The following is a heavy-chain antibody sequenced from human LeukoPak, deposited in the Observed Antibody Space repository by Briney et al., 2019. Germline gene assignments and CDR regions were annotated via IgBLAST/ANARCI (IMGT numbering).Heavy chain of an antibody. CDR1: GFTLSTYE. CDR3: ATLSDRNFYYSYGLDV. J-gene: IGHJ6*02. CDR2: IGRYGVTT. Sequence: GALRLSCAASGFTLSTYEMNWVRQAPGKGLEWVAYIGRYGVTTYYADSVKGRFTISGDNAKNSLNLRMNSLRAEDTAVYYCATLSDRNFYYSYGLDVWGQGTTVTVS. D-gene: IGHD1-14*01. V-gene: IGHV3-48*03.